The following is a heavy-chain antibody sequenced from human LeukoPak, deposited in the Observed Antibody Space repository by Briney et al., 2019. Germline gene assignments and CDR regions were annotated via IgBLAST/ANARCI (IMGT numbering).Heavy chain of an antibody. Sequence: PLQTLSLTXTVSGGSISSDSYYWSWIRQPAGKGLEWIGRIYSSGSTNYNPSLKSRVTISVDTSKNQLSLKLSSVTAADTAVYYCARATNDDYSSSQLDYWGPGTLVTVSS. J-gene: IGHJ4*02. CDR2: IYSSGST. CDR3: ARATNDDYSSSQLDY. V-gene: IGHV4-61*02. D-gene: IGHD6-13*01. CDR1: GGSISSDSYY.